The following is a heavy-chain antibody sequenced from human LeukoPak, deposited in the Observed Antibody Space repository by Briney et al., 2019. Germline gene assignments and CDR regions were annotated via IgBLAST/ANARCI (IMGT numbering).Heavy chain of an antibody. D-gene: IGHD5-18*01. V-gene: IGHV4-34*01. CDR2: INHSGST. Sequence: SETLSLTCAVYGGSFNNYYWSWIRQPPGKGLEWIGEINHSGSTNYNPSLKSRVTISIDTSKNQFSLRVRSVTAADTAVYYCARRRHSYARVHGDFDYWGQGTLVTVSS. J-gene: IGHJ4*02. CDR1: GGSFNNYY. CDR3: ARRRHSYARVHGDFDY.